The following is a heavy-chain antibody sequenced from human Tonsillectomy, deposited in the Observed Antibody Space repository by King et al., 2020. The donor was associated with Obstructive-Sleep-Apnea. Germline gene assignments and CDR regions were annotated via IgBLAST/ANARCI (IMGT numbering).Heavy chain of an antibody. CDR2: IRYNGSNK. CDR1: GFTFSSYG. J-gene: IGHJ6*02. CDR3: ARVMEGGSYWGHYYYNMDV. Sequence: VQLVESGGGVVQPGGSLRLSCGASGFTFSSYGIHWVRQAPGKGLEWVAFIRYNGSNKYYADSVKGRFIISRDNSKNTVYLQMNTLRAEDTAVYYCARVMEGGSYWGHYYYNMDVWGQGTTVTVPS. V-gene: IGHV3-30*02. D-gene: IGHD1-26*01.